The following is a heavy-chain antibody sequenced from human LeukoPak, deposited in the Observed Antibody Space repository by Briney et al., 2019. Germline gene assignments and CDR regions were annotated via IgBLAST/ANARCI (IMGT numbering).Heavy chain of an antibody. V-gene: IGHV1-46*01. Sequence: ASVKVSCKASGYTFTSYHMHWVRQAPGHGLEWMGRIDPRGGSTTCAQKFQGRVSMTSDTSTSTVYLEVDSLRSEDTAMYYCARVLTDTGGWYHFDSWGQGTLVTVSS. CDR2: IDPRGGST. J-gene: IGHJ4*02. D-gene: IGHD6-19*01. CDR1: GYTFTSYH. CDR3: ARVLTDTGGWYHFDS.